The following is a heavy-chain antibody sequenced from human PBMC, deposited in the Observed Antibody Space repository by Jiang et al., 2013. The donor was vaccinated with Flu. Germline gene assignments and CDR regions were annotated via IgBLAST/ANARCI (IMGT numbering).Heavy chain of an antibody. V-gene: IGHV7-4-1*01. D-gene: IGHD6-19*01. J-gene: IGHJ4*02. Sequence: SVKVSCKASGYTFTSYAMNWVRQAPGEGLEWMGWINTNTGNPTYAQGFTGRFVFSLDTSVSTAYLQICSLKAEDTAVYYCARGVVAGTGGDFDYWGQGTLVTVSS. CDR2: INTNTGNP. CDR3: ARGVVAGTGGDFDY. CDR1: GYTFTSYA.